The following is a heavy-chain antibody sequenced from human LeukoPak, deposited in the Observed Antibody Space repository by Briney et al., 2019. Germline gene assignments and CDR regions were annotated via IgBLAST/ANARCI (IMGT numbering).Heavy chain of an antibody. Sequence: MSSETLSLTCAVYGGSFSGYYWSWIRQPPGKGLEWIGEINHSGSTNYNPSLKSRVPISVDTSKNQFSLKLSSVTAADTALYYCARNLRQWLRFYYYMDVWGKGTTVTVSS. V-gene: IGHV4-34*01. J-gene: IGHJ6*03. D-gene: IGHD5-12*01. CDR1: GGSFSGYY. CDR2: INHSGST. CDR3: ARNLRQWLRFYYYMDV.